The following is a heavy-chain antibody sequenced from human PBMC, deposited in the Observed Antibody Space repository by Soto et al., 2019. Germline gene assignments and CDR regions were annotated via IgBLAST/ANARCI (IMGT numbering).Heavy chain of an antibody. CDR2: IYWDDDE. CDR1: GFSLNTGGVG. D-gene: IGHD3-10*01. J-gene: IGHJ6*02. CDR3: VRNWRYYGGDYYYGMDA. Sequence: IILKESGPTLVNPTQTLTLTCTFSGFSLNTGGVGVGWVRQPRGKAMEWLALIYWDDDERYRPSLRSRLNITKDTINNQVVLTMTNMDPEDTATYYCVRNWRYYGGDYYYGMDAWGQGTTVTVSS. V-gene: IGHV2-5*02.